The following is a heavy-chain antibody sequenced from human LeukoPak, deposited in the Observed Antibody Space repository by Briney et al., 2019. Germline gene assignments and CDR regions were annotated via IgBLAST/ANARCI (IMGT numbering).Heavy chain of an antibody. D-gene: IGHD3-16*01. Sequence: GGSLRLSCAASGFPFSDNYMTWVRQAPGKGLEWVSVIYNGGTTKYSDSVKGRFIISRDNSRNMLYLQMNSLRVEDTAVYYCARWPTMGGRWGQGTLVTVSS. CDR2: IYNGGTT. CDR1: GFPFSDNY. CDR3: ARWPTMGGR. J-gene: IGHJ4*02. V-gene: IGHV3-66*01.